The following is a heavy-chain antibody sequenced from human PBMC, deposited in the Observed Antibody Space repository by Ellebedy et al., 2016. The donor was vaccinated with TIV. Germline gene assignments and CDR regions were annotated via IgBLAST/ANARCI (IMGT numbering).Heavy chain of an antibody. Sequence: AASVKVSCKASGDTFSTYALSWVRQAPGHGLEWMGRIIPLLDITNFAQKFQGRVTISADKSTTTGYMELNNLTSDDTAIYYCATEPATAMIAPFDHWGQGTLVTVSS. CDR2: IIPLLDIT. J-gene: IGHJ4*02. D-gene: IGHD5-18*01. CDR3: ATEPATAMIAPFDH. V-gene: IGHV1-69*04. CDR1: GDTFSTYA.